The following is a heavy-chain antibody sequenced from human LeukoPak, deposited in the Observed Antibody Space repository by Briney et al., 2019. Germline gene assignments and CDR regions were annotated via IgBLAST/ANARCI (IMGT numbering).Heavy chain of an antibody. CDR1: GGSINNYY. V-gene: IGHV4-59*01. Sequence: SETLSLTCSVSGGSINNYYWSWIRQPPGKGLEWIGYIYYSGSTNYNPSLKSRVTMSIDTSKTQFSLKLTSVTAADTAVYYCARWSGTRFDYWGQGTLVTVSS. J-gene: IGHJ4*02. CDR2: IYYSGST. D-gene: IGHD3-10*01. CDR3: ARWSGTRFDY.